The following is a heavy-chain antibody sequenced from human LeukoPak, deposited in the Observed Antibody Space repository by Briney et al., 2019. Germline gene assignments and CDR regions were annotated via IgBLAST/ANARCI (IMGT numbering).Heavy chain of an antibody. CDR2: IGSTSSYI. CDR1: GFTLNTYS. CDR3: ARGARSGWYGPDN. D-gene: IGHD6-19*01. J-gene: IGHJ4*02. Sequence: GGSLRLSCAASGFTLNTYSMNWVRQAPGKGLEWVSCIGSTSSYIYYADSVKGRFTISRDNAKNSLYLQMNSLRVEDTAVYYCARGARSGWYGPDNWGQGTLVTVSS. V-gene: IGHV3-21*01.